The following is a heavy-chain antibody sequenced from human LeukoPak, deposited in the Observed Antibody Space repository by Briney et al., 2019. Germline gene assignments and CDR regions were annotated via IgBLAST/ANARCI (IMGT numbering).Heavy chain of an antibody. J-gene: IGHJ3*01. Sequence: GGSLRLSCVFPSLIFSHAWMNWVRQAPGKGLEWVGRIKSVGEGGASEYDTPVKGRITISRDDSKKTVYLQMHKLSTEDTALYYCTKNTGDFDVWGQGTMVIVSS. CDR1: SLIFSHAW. V-gene: IGHV3-15*07. CDR3: TKNTGDFDV. D-gene: IGHD4-17*01. CDR2: IKSVGEGGAS.